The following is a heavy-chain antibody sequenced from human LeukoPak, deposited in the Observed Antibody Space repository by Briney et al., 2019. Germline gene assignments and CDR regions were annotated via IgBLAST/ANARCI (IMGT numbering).Heavy chain of an antibody. V-gene: IGHV4-59*01. CDR2: IYYSGNT. J-gene: IGHJ6*03. CDR3: ARDWGVGGRPGYMDV. D-gene: IGHD6-6*01. Sequence: PSGTLSLTCTVSGGSISNKYWSWIWQPPGKGLEWIGYIYYSGNTNYNPSLKSRVTILVDTSKNQVSLKLSSVTAADTAVYFCARDWGVGGRPGYMDVWGKGTTVTVSS. CDR1: GGSISNKY.